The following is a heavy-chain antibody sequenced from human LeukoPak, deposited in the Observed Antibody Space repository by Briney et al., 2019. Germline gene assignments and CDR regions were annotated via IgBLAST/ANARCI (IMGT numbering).Heavy chain of an antibody. CDR3: AKDKVGIMATTNVYYYYYYMDV. CDR1: GFTFDDYT. V-gene: IGHV3-43*01. CDR2: ISWDGDST. D-gene: IGHD5-12*01. J-gene: IGHJ6*03. Sequence: PGGSLRLSCAASGFTFDDYTMHWVRQAPGKGLEWVSLISWDGDSTYYADSVKGRFTISRDNSKNSLFLEMNSLRTEDTALYYCAKDKVGIMATTNVYYYYYYMDVWGKGTTVTVSS.